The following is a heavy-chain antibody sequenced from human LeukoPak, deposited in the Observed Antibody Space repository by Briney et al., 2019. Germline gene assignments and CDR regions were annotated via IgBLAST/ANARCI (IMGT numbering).Heavy chain of an antibody. CDR2: INRRGST. Sequence: SETLSLTCAVYGWSFSGYYWSWIRQPPGKGLEWIGEINRRGSTNYNPSLKSRVTISVDTSKNQFSLKLSSVTAADTAVYYCARASRGTFGYMDVWGKGTTVTVSS. V-gene: IGHV4-34*01. CDR3: ARASRGTFGYMDV. CDR1: GWSFSGYY. J-gene: IGHJ6*03. D-gene: IGHD2-2*01.